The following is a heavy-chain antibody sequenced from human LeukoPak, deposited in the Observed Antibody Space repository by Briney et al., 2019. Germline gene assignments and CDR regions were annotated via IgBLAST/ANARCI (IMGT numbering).Heavy chain of an antibody. V-gene: IGHV3-9*01. CDR3: AKDNRRHYTSGPNPDSLH. CDR1: GFTFGSYA. D-gene: IGHD6-19*01. Sequence: QTGGSLRLSCAASGFTFGSYAMNWVRQAPGKGLEWVSGISWNSGSIDYADSVKGRFTISRDNAKNSLYLQMNSLRVEDTAFYYCAKDNRRHYTSGPNPDSLHWGQGALVTVSS. CDR2: ISWNSGSI. J-gene: IGHJ4*02.